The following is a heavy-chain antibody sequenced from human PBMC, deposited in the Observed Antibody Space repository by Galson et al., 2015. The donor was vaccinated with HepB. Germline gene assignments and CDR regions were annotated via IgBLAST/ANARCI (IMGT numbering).Heavy chain of an antibody. CDR3: ARGIFATGAPLRFDP. Sequence: ETLSLACPVAGGSISGYYWSWIRQPAGGGLEWIGRIYTNDNINYEPSLRSRVTISLDMSKNLFSLKVTSVTAADPAIYYCARGIFATGAPLRFDPWGQGTLVSVSS. CDR2: IYTNDNI. D-gene: IGHD2-8*02. V-gene: IGHV4-4*07. CDR1: GGSISGYY. J-gene: IGHJ5*02.